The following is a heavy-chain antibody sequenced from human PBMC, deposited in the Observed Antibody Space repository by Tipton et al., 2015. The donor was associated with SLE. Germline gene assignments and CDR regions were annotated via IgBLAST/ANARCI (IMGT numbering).Heavy chain of an antibody. CDR2: VSAGGTT. CDR1: GGSISSYW. Sequence: TLSLTCTVSGGSISSYWWNWIRPPPGKGLEFIGYVSAGGTTNYNPSLKSRVTLSIDTSKNQFSLNLRSVTAADTAIYDCARRNGAYTSPDYWGQGTLVTVSS. J-gene: IGHJ4*02. V-gene: IGHV4-4*08. D-gene: IGHD1-1*01. CDR3: ARRNGAYTSPDY.